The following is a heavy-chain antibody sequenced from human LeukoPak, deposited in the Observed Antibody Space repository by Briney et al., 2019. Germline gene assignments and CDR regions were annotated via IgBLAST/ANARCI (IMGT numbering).Heavy chain of an antibody. CDR2: ISGSGGGT. CDR3: AKDLGRYRNNYFDY. CDR1: GFTFNRYA. D-gene: IGHD1-26*01. Sequence: GGSLRLSCAASGFTFNRYAMSWVRQAPEKGLEWVATISGSGGGTYYADSVKGRFTISRDDSRNTLYLQMNSLRAEDMAVYYCAKDLGRYRNNYFDYWGQGTLVTVSS. V-gene: IGHV3-23*01. J-gene: IGHJ4*02.